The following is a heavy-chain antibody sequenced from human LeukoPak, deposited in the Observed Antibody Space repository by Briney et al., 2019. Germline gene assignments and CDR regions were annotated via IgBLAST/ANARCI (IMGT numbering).Heavy chain of an antibody. V-gene: IGHV3-7*03. J-gene: IGHJ3*01. CDR1: GFTFSGFW. D-gene: IGHD6-6*01. Sequence: AGGSLRLSCAVSGFTFSGFWMSWSRQAPGKGLEWVASINSDGSEGYYADVVKGRFTISRDNAKNSLYLQINSLRAEDTAVYNCARSSYSSSSSVWGQGAMVTVSS. CDR2: INSDGSEG. CDR3: ARSSYSSSSSV.